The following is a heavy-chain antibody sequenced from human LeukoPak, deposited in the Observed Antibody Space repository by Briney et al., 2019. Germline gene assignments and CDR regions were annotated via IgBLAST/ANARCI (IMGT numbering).Heavy chain of an antibody. CDR2: ISGSGDTT. D-gene: IGHD3-22*01. CDR1: GFSISSYA. CDR3: PKDPMIVVVITFFDP. V-gene: IGHV3-23*01. Sequence: GGSLSLTCAVSGFSISSYAMSWVRQLPGQGLEWVSSISGSGDTTYYADSVKGRFTISRDNSKNTLYLQMNSLRAEDTAVYYCPKDPMIVVVITFFDPWGQGTLVTASS. J-gene: IGHJ5*02.